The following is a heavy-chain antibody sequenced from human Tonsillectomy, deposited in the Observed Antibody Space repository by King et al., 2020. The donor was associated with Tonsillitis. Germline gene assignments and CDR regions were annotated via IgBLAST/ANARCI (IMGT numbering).Heavy chain of an antibody. V-gene: IGHV1-2*02. CDR1: GYTFTGYY. D-gene: IGHD2-2*01. CDR2: INPNSGGT. Sequence: GQLVQSGAEVKKPGASVKVSCKASGYTFTGYYMHWVRQAPGQGLEWMGWINPNSGGTNYAQKFQGRVTMTRDTSISTAYMELSRLRSDDTAVYYCARDFNPAMIYYYYGMDVWGEGTTVTVSS. CDR3: ARDFNPAMIYYYYGMDV. J-gene: IGHJ6*04.